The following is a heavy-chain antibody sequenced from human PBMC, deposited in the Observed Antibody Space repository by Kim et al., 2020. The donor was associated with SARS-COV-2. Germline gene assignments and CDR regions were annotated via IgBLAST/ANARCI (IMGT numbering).Heavy chain of an antibody. CDR3: AHRHEHSSSWWGIFDY. V-gene: IGHV2-5*02. Sequence: SGPTLVNPTQTLTLTCTFSGFSLSTSGVGVGWIRQPPGKALEWLALIYWDDDKRYSPSLKSRLTITKDTSKNQVVLTMTNMDPVDAATYYCAHRHEHSSSWWGIFDYWGQGTLVTVSS. CDR1: GFSLSTSGVG. D-gene: IGHD6-13*01. J-gene: IGHJ4*02. CDR2: IYWDDDK.